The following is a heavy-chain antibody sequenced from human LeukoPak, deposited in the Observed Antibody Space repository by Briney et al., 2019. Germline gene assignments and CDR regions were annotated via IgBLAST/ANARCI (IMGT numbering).Heavy chain of an antibody. D-gene: IGHD5-12*01. CDR2: IYYSGST. Sequence: SETLSLTCTVSGGSISSYYRSWIRQPPGKGLEWIGYIYYSGSTIYNPSLKSRVTISVDTSKNQFSLKLSSVTAADTAVYYCARENIVATNGMDVWGKGTTVTVSS. V-gene: IGHV4-59*01. CDR3: ARENIVATNGMDV. J-gene: IGHJ6*04. CDR1: GGSISSYY.